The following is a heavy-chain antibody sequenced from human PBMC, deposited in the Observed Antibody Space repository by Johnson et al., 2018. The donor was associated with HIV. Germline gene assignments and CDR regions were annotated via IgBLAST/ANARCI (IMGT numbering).Heavy chain of an antibody. CDR2: ISSSGSTI. V-gene: IGHV3-11*04. Sequence: QVQLVESGGGSVQPGGSLRLSCAVSGFTFSDYYMSWIRQAPGKGLEWVSYISSSGSTIYYADSVKGRFTISRDNAKNSLYLQMNSLRAEDTAVYYCARDQWLAISDAFDIWGQGTMVTVSS. CDR3: ARDQWLAISDAFDI. J-gene: IGHJ3*02. CDR1: GFTFSDYY. D-gene: IGHD6-19*01.